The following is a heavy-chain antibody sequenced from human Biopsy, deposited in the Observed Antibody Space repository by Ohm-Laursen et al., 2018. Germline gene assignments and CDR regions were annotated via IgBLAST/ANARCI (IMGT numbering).Heavy chain of an antibody. V-gene: IGHV4-59*01. Sequence: GTLSLTCTVSGGSISSDYWSWIRQSPGKGLEWIGYISNRGSTNYNPYFRVRVTISVDTSKNQFSLKLSSVTAADPAVFFCARLYRLDDYWNDDPPDAFDVWGQGTRVTVSS. J-gene: IGHJ3*01. CDR1: GGSISSDY. CDR3: ARLYRLDDYWNDDPPDAFDV. CDR2: ISNRGST. D-gene: IGHD3-3*01.